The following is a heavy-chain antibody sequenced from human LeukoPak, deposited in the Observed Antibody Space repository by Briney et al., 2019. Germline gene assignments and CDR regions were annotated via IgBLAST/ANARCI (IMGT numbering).Heavy chain of an antibody. Sequence: GGSLRLSCAASGGTFSSYSMNWVRQAPGKGLEWVSSISSRSTYIYYADSVKGRFTISRDNSKNSLYLQMNSLRAEDTALYYCAKNGATGTNLHYYYMDVWGKGTTVTVSS. CDR3: AKNGATGTNLHYYYMDV. CDR2: ISSRSTYI. V-gene: IGHV3-21*04. D-gene: IGHD1-1*01. CDR1: GGTFSSYS. J-gene: IGHJ6*03.